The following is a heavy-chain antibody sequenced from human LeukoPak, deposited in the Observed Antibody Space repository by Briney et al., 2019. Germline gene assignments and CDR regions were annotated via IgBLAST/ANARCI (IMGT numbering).Heavy chain of an antibody. CDR1: GFTFSSYW. V-gene: IGHV3-7*01. D-gene: IGHD2-2*01. CDR3: ARVGGDIVVVPAAIVDY. J-gene: IGHJ4*02. Sequence: GGSLRLSCAASGFTFSSYWMSWVRQAPGKGLEWVANIKQDGSEKYYVDSVKGRFTISRDNAKNSLYLQMNSLRAEDTAVYYCARVGGDIVVVPAAIVDYWGQGTLVTVSS. CDR2: IKQDGSEK.